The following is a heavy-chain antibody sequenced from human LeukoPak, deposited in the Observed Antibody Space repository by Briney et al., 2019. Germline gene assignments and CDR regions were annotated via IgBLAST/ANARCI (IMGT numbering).Heavy chain of an antibody. V-gene: IGHV4-4*02. CDR3: TRESGPYCPFGY. J-gene: IGHJ4*02. Sequence: SGTLSLTCGVSGGSITSTNWWSWVRQPPGQGLEWIGEISLTGRTNYNPSLIGRVIMSLDESRNQLSLTLTSVTASDTAMYYCTRESGPYCPFGYWGQGTLVVVPS. D-gene: IGHD1-26*01. CDR2: ISLTGRT. CDR1: GGSITSTNW.